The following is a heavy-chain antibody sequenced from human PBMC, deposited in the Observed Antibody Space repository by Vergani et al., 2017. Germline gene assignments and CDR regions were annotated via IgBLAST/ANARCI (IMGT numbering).Heavy chain of an antibody. D-gene: IGHD6-6*01. CDR2: ISWNSNSI. Sequence: EVQLEESGGGLVLPGRSLRLSCVASGFTSAGYAMHWVRQAPGKGLELVSGISWNSNSIGYADSVKGLFTISRDNAKNSLYLQMNSLRAEDTALYYCEKDLGPSSGGGWFDPWGQGTLVTVSS. CDR3: EKDLGPSSGGGWFDP. J-gene: IGHJ5*02. V-gene: IGHV3-9*02. CDR1: GFTSAGYA.